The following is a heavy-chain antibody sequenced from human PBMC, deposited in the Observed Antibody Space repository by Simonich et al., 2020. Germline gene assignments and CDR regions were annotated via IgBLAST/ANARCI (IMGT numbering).Heavy chain of an antibody. CDR2: IITNRGVA. CDR3: ARTNTMRELDTMVRGVDYFDY. Sequence: QVQLVQSGAEVKKPGSSVKVSCKASGGTFSSYAISWERQAPGQGLEWMGGIITNRGVANDAQKIQGRVTITADKSTSTAYMELSSLRSEDTAVYYCARTNTMRELDTMVRGVDYFDYWGQGTLVTVSS. CDR1: GGTFSSYA. D-gene: IGHD3-10*01. V-gene: IGHV1-69*09. J-gene: IGHJ4*02.